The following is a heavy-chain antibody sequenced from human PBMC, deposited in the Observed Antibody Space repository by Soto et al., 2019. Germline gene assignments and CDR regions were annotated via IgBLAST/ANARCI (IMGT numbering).Heavy chain of an antibody. Sequence: VKVSCKASGYTFTSYDINWVRQATGQGLEWMGWMNPNSGNTGYAQKFQGRVTMTRNTSISTAYMELSSLRSEDTAVYYCARWIGLYSNYAYYYGMDVWGQGTTVTVSS. D-gene: IGHD4-4*01. CDR2: MNPNSGNT. CDR1: GYTFTSYD. V-gene: IGHV1-8*01. CDR3: ARWIGLYSNYAYYYGMDV. J-gene: IGHJ6*02.